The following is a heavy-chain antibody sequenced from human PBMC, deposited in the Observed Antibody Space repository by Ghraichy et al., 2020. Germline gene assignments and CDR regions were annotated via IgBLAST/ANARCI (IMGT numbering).Heavy chain of an antibody. CDR3: ARLPGGYGDDDPFDI. V-gene: IGHV3-11*04. D-gene: IGHD4-17*01. CDR1: GFTFSDHY. J-gene: IGHJ3*02. Sequence: LSLTCAASGFTFSDHYMSWLRQAPGKGLEWVSYISSSGTTIYYADSVKGRFTISRDNARNSLYLQMNSLRAEDTALYYCARLPGGYGDDDPFDIWGQGTLVTVSS. CDR2: ISSSGTTI.